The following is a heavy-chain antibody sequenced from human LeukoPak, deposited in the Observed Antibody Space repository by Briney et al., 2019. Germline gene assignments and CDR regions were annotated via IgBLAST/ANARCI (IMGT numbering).Heavy chain of an antibody. J-gene: IGHJ3*02. CDR3: ARDTSFSFPAGVDAFDI. CDR1: GYAFTSYG. D-gene: IGHD6-19*01. Sequence: ASVKVSCKASGYAFTSYGIGWVRQAPGQGLEWMGWISAYNGNTNYAQKLQGRVTMTTDTSTSTAYMELRSLRSDDTAVYYCARDTSFSFPAGVDAFDIWGQGTMVTVSS. CDR2: ISAYNGNT. V-gene: IGHV1-18*01.